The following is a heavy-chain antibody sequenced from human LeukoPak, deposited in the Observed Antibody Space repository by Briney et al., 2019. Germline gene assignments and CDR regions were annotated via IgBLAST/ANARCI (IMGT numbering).Heavy chain of an antibody. J-gene: IGHJ3*02. Sequence: ASVKVSCKASGYTFTSYDINWVRQATGQGLEWMGWMNPNSGNTGYAQKFQGRVTMTRNTSISTAYMELSSLRSEDTAVYYCARWRYCSSISCFDAFDIWGQGTMVTVSS. CDR1: GYTFTSYD. D-gene: IGHD2-2*01. CDR3: ARWRYCSSISCFDAFDI. CDR2: MNPNSGNT. V-gene: IGHV1-8*01.